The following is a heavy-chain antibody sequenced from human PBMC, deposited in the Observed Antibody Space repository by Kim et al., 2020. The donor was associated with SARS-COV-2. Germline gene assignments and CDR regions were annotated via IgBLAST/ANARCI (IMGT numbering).Heavy chain of an antibody. V-gene: IGHV4-59*12. CDR2: ST. D-gene: IGHD5-12*01. Sequence: STPYATSPTSRVTISVDTSKSQFSLELSSVAAADTAVYYCARDLGGLDYWGQGTLVTVSS. J-gene: IGHJ4*02. CDR3: ARDLGGLDY.